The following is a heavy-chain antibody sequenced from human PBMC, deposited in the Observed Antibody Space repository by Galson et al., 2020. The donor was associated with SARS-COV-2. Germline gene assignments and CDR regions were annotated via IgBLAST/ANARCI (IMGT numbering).Heavy chain of an antibody. V-gene: IGHV4-34*01. D-gene: IGHD6-13*01. Sequence: SETLSLTCAVYGGSFSGYYWSWIRQPPGKGLEWIGEINHSGSTNYNPSLKSRVTISVDTSKNQFSLKLSSVTAADTAVYYCARGGHSSSWYGRWGTRDNWFDPWGQGTLVTVSS. CDR3: ARGGHSSSWYGRWGTRDNWFDP. CDR2: INHSGST. J-gene: IGHJ5*02. CDR1: GGSFSGYY.